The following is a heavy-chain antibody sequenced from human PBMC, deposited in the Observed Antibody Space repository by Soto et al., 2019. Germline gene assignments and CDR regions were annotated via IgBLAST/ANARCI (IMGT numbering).Heavy chain of an antibody. Sequence: PSETLSLTCTVSGGSISSYYWSWIRQPPGKGLEWIGYIYYSGSTNYNPSLKSRVTISVDTSKNQFSLKLSSVTAADTAVYYCARRVTMVRGIHYYYYGMDVWGQGTTVTVSS. V-gene: IGHV4-59*08. J-gene: IGHJ6*02. CDR1: GGSISSYY. D-gene: IGHD3-10*01. CDR2: IYYSGST. CDR3: ARRVTMVRGIHYYYYGMDV.